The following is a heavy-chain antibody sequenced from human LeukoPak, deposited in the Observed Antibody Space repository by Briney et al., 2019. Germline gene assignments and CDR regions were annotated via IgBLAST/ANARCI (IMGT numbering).Heavy chain of an antibody. CDR3: AREPTEMATINYYYYYYMDV. V-gene: IGHV3-30*03. CDR1: GFTFNRYG. J-gene: IGHJ6*03. Sequence: GGSLRLSCAASGFTFNRYGMHWVRQAPGKGLEWVAVISYDGSNKYYADSVKGRFTISRDNAKNSLYLQMNSLRAEDTAVYYCAREPTEMATINYYYYYYMDVWGKGTTVTVSS. CDR2: ISYDGSNK. D-gene: IGHD5-24*01.